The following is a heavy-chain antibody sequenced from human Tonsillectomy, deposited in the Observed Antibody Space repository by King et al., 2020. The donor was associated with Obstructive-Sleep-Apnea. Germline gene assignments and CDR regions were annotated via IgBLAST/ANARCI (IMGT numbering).Heavy chain of an antibody. V-gene: IGHV1-69*04. D-gene: IGHD3-10*01. CDR3: ARVAVYGSGNYHWYFDL. Sequence: QLVQSGAEVKKPGSSVKVSCKASGGTFSNYTLSWVRQAPRQGLEWMCMIFPIVGIPNYAQKLQGRVTITADKSTRTAYMELSSLTSEDTAVYFCARVAVYGSGNYHWYFDLWGRGTLVTVSS. J-gene: IGHJ2*01. CDR2: IFPIVGIP. CDR1: GGTFSNYT.